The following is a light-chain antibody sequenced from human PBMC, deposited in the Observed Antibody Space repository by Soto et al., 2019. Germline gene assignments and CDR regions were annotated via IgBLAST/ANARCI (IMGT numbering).Light chain of an antibody. Sequence: QPALTQPASVSGSPGQSITISCTGSDISGYNYVSWYQQYPGKAPKLMIYEVSNRPSGVSHRFSGSKSGNTASLTFSGLQAEDEADYYCSTSHFFATGTKVTVL. J-gene: IGLJ1*01. CDR3: STSHF. V-gene: IGLV2-14*01. CDR1: DISGYNY. CDR2: EVS.